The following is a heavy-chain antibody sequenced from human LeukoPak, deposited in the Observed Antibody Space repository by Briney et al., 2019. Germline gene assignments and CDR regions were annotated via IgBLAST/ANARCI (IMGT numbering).Heavy chain of an antibody. Sequence: PGGSLTLSCAASGFTFNSYAMQWVRQAPGKGLEYVSGISSDGDSTYYANSVKGRFLISRDNSKNMLYLQMGSLRAEDMAVYYCARADCSSSSCYTVAYWGQGTLVTVSS. D-gene: IGHD2-2*02. CDR2: ISSDGDST. CDR3: ARADCSSSSCYTVAY. J-gene: IGHJ4*02. CDR1: GFTFNSYA. V-gene: IGHV3-64*01.